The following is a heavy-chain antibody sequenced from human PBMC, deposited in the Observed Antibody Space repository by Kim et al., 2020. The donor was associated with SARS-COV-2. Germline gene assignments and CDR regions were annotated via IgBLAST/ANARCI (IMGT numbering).Heavy chain of an antibody. CDR1: GYTFTSYG. Sequence: ASVKVSCKASGYTFTSYGINWLRQAPGQGLEWMGWISGYNGNTNSAQKFQGRVTMTTDTSTTTAYMELRSLRSDDTAVYYCARGHNNYPLDYWGQGTLVT. J-gene: IGHJ4*02. CDR3: ARGHNNYPLDY. V-gene: IGHV1-18*01. CDR2: ISGYNGNT. D-gene: IGHD4-4*01.